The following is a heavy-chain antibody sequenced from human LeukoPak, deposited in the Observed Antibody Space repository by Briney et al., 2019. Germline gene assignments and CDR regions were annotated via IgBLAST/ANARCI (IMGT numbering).Heavy chain of an antibody. CDR2: INSDGSST. CDR1: GFTFSGYW. D-gene: IGHD3-22*01. V-gene: IGHV3-74*01. J-gene: IGHJ5*02. CDR3: ARGGYCYDSSGYL. Sequence: GGSLRLSCAASGFTFSGYWMHWARQAPGKGLVWVSRINSDGSSTSYADSVKGRFTISRDNAKNTLYLQMNSLRAEDTAVYYCARGGYCYDSSGYLWGQGTLVTVSS.